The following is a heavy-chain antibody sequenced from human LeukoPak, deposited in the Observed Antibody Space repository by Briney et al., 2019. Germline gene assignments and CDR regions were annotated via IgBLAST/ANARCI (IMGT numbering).Heavy chain of an antibody. CDR1: GYIFTGYY. J-gene: IGHJ4*02. Sequence: ASVKVSCKASGYIFTGYYIHWVRQAPGQGPEWMGWINPNSDVTKYSQKFQGRITMTRETSITTAYMELSRLRSDDTAVYYCARGGFGYIRSFDYWGQGTLVTVSS. D-gene: IGHD3-10*01. V-gene: IGHV1-2*02. CDR3: ARGGFGYIRSFDY. CDR2: INPNSDVT.